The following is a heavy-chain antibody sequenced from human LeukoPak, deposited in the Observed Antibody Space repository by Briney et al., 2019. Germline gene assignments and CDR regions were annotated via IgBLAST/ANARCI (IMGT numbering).Heavy chain of an antibody. D-gene: IGHD3-3*01. CDR1: GFTFSSYA. J-gene: IGHJ4*02. CDR2: ISGSGGST. V-gene: IGHV3-23*01. CDR3: SAGKFHNYYDFWSAKFPANFDY. Sequence: GGSLRLSCAASGFTFSSYAMSWVRQAPGKGLEWVSAISGSGGSTYYADSVKGRFTISRDNSKNTRYLQMNSLRAEDTAVYYCSAGKFHNYYDFWSAKFPANFDYWGQGTLVTVSS.